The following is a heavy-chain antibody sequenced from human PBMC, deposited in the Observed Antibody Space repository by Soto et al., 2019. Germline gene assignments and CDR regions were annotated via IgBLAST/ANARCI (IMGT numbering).Heavy chain of an antibody. CDR2: IYHSGST. D-gene: IGHD3-22*01. CDR3: ARGGVDYYDSSGYYSSPYYFDY. V-gene: IGHV4-30-2*01. CDR1: GGSISSGGYS. J-gene: IGHJ4*02. Sequence: PSETLSLTCAVSGGSISSGGYSWSWIRQPPGKGLEWIGYIYHSGSTYYNPSLKSRVTISVDRSKNQFSLKLSSVTAADTAVYYCARGGVDYYDSSGYYSSPYYFDYWGQGTLVTVSS.